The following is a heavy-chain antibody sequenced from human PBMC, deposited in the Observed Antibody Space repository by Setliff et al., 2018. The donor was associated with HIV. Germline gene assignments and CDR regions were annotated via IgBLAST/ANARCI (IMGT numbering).Heavy chain of an antibody. CDR3: ARRYHDASGFYNS. CDR1: GGSVSDSNVY. Sequence: PSETLSLTCSVSGGSVSDSNVYWNWIRQSPGKGLEWIGNIYYDGSAYYNASLKSRVTISLDTSKNHFSLKLSSVAAADTAVYYCARRYHDASGFYNSWGQGVLVTVSS. CDR2: IYYDGSA. V-gene: IGHV4-39*02. J-gene: IGHJ4*02. D-gene: IGHD1-1*01.